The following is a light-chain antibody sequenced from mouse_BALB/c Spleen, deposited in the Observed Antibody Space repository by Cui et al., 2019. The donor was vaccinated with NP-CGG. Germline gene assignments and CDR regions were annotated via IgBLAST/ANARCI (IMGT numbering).Light chain of an antibody. CDR2: STN. V-gene: IGLV1*01. CDR1: TGAATTSNY. Sequence: AVVTQESALTTSPGERITPTCRSCTGAATTSNYANWVQEKTDHLFTGLIGSTNNRAPGVPARFSGSLIGDKAALTITGAQTEDETIYFCALWYSNHWVFGGGTKLTVL. CDR3: ALWYSNHWV. J-gene: IGLJ1*01.